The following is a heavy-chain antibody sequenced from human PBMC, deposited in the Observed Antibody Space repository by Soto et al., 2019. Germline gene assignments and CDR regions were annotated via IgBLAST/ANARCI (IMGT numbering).Heavy chain of an antibody. CDR3: ARGRGSTSCYRVKYCYFDY. D-gene: IGHD2-2*01. CDR1: GGSISSGGYY. CDR2: IYYSGST. J-gene: IGHJ4*02. Sequence: QVQLQESGPGLVKPSQTLSLTCTVSGGSISSGGYYWSWIRQHPGKGLEWIGYIYYSGSTYYNPSLKSRVTISVDTSKNQFSLKLSSVTSADTAVYYCARGRGSTSCYRVKYCYFDYWGQGTLVTVSS. V-gene: IGHV4-31*03.